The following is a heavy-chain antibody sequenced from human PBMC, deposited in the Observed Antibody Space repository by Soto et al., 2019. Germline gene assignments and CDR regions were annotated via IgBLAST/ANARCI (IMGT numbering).Heavy chain of an antibody. J-gene: IGHJ5*02. D-gene: IGHD2-15*01. CDR1: GGSISSGDYY. V-gene: IGHV4-30-4*01. Sequence: SETLSLTCTVSGGSISSGDYYWSWIRQPPGKGLEWIGYIYYSGSTYYNPSLKSRVTISVDTSKNQFSLKLSSVTAADTAVYYCASSTGSGYCSGGSCPSPPWFDPWGQGTLVPVSS. CDR2: IYYSGST. CDR3: ASSTGSGYCSGGSCPSPPWFDP.